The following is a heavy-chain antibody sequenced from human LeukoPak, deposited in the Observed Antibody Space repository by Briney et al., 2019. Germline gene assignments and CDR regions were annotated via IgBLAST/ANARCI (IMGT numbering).Heavy chain of an antibody. V-gene: IGHV3-74*01. D-gene: IGHD1-26*01. J-gene: IGHJ4*02. CDR1: GFTFSSNA. Sequence: PGRSLRLSCAASGFTFSSNAIHWVRQAPGKGLVWVSRLNSDGNNTAYADSVKGRFTISRDNAKNTLHLQMDSLRAEDTAVYYCARVAGGSQPYYFDYWGQGTLVTVSS. CDR2: LNSDGNNT. CDR3: ARVAGGSQPYYFDY.